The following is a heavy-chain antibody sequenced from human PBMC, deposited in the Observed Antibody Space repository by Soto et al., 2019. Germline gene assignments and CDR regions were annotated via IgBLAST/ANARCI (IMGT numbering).Heavy chain of an antibody. CDR3: AREAGTTGNYYYGMDV. CDR2: TNPSSGAT. Sequence: ASVKVSCKASGYTFIGHYLHWVRQAPGQGLEWLGWTNPSSGATNFAQKFQGRVTMTRDTSNSTAYLELSRLRSDDTAVYYCAREAGTTGNYYYGMDVWGQGTTVTVSS. CDR1: GYTFIGHY. J-gene: IGHJ6*02. V-gene: IGHV1-2*02. D-gene: IGHD1-7*01.